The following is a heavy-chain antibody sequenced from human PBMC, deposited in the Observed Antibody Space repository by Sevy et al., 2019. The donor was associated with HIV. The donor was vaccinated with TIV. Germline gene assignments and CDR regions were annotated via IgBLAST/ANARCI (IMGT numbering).Heavy chain of an antibody. CDR2: IKSKSDGGTT. CDR1: GFTFNNVW. Sequence: GGSLRLSCAASGFTFNNVWMSWVRQAPGKGLEWVAHIKSKSDGGTTDYAAPVRGRFTISRDDSKNTLYLQMNSLKTEDTAVYYCTTGGSLFQHWGQRTLVTVSS. CDR3: TTGGSLFQH. V-gene: IGHV3-15*01. D-gene: IGHD3-16*01. J-gene: IGHJ1*01.